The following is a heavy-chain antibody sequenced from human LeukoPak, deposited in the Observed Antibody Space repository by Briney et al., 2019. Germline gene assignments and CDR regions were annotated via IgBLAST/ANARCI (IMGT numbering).Heavy chain of an antibody. CDR1: GFTFSSYW. D-gene: IGHD2-2*01. CDR3: ARDRVSYCSSTRCYVPLFDY. J-gene: IGHJ4*02. V-gene: IGHV3-7*01. Sequence: PGGSLRLSCAASGFTFSSYWMSWVRQAPGKGLEWVANIKHDGSEKYYVDSVKGRFTISRDNAKNSLYLQMNSLRAEDTAVYYCARDRVSYCSSTRCYVPLFDYWGQGTLVTVSS. CDR2: IKHDGSEK.